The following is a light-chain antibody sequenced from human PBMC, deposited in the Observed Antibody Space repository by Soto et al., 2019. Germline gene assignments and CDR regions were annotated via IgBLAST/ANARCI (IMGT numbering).Light chain of an antibody. CDR2: SAS. CDR1: QSISTY. V-gene: IGKV1-39*01. Sequence: DIQMTQSPSSLSASVGDRVTITCRASQSISTYLNWYQQKPGKAPKLLIYSASNLQSGVPSRFSGSGSGTHFSLTINSLQPEDFATYYCQQSYRTPQAFGQGTRLEI. J-gene: IGKJ5*01. CDR3: QQSYRTPQA.